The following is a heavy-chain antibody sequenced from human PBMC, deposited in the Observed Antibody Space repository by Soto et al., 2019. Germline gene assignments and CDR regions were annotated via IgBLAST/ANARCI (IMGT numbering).Heavy chain of an antibody. J-gene: IGHJ6*02. CDR3: ARFFPGLNIAAAGTKAYYYYGMDV. CDR1: GFTFSSYG. D-gene: IGHD6-13*01. V-gene: IGHV3-33*01. CDR2: IWYDGSNK. Sequence: QVQLVESGGGVVQPGMSLRLSCAASGFTFSSYGMHWVRQAPGKGLEWVAVIWYDGSNKYYADTVKGRLTISRDNSKNTLYRQMNRLRGEETAVDYFARFFPGLNIAAAGTKAYYYYGMDVWGQGTTVTVSS.